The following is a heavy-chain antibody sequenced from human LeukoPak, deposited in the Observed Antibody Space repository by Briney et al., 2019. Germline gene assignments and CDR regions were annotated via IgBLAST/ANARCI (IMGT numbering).Heavy chain of an antibody. D-gene: IGHD3-22*01. CDR3: AKGIRYYDSSGPYYFDY. CDR1: GFTFSSYG. J-gene: IGHJ4*02. CDR2: IRYDGSNK. V-gene: IGHV3-30*02. Sequence: GGALRLSCAASGFTFSSYGMHWVRQAPGKGLEWVTFIRYDGSNKYYADSVTGRFTISRDNSKNTLYLQLNSLRAEDTAVYYCAKGIRYYDSSGPYYFDYWGQGTLVTVSS.